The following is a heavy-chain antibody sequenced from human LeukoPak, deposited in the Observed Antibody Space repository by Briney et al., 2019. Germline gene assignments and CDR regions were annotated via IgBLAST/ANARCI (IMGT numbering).Heavy chain of an antibody. CDR3: ARGSYDFWSGYVDY. D-gene: IGHD3-3*01. CDR1: GYTFTGYY. J-gene: IGHJ4*02. CDR2: INPNSGGT. V-gene: IGHV1-2*02. Sequence: ASVKVSCKASGYTFTGYYMHWVRQAPGQGLEWMGWINPNSGGTNYAQKFQGRVTMTRDTSISTAYMELSRLRSDDTAVYYCARGSYDFWSGYVDYWGQGTLVTVPS.